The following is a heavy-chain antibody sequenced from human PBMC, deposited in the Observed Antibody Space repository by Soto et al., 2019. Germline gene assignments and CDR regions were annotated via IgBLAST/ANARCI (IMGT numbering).Heavy chain of an antibody. CDR3: ARYANGARWFDP. V-gene: IGHV4-39*02. CDR2: IDYSGST. D-gene: IGHD2-8*01. CDR1: GGTIRSSNYY. Sequence: SETLSLTCTASGGTIRSSNYYWAWIRQPPGKGLEWIGSIDYSGSTYYNPSLKSRVTISVDTSKNHFSLKLGSVTAADTAVYYCARYANGARWFDPWGQGTLVTVSS. J-gene: IGHJ5*02.